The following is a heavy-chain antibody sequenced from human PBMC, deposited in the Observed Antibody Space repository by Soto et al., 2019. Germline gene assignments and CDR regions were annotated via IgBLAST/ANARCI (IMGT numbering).Heavy chain of an antibody. CDR3: ARHDGYAKDV. J-gene: IGHJ6*02. CDR2: IYYSGST. CDR1: GGSISSSSYY. D-gene: IGHD1-1*01. V-gene: IGHV4-39*07. Sequence: SETLSLTCTVSGGSISSSSYYWGWIRQPPGKGLEWIGSIYYSGSTYYNPSLKSRVTISADTSKNQFSLKLSSVTAADTAVYYCARHDGYAKDVWGQGTTVTVSS.